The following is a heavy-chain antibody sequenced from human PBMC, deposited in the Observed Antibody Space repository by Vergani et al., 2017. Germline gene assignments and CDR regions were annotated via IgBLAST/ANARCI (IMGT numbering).Heavy chain of an antibody. CDR3: ARDGGYGVVVAADVDY. Sequence: QVQLVQSGAEVKKPGASVKVSCKASGYTFTSYYMHWVRQAPGQGLEWMGIINPSGGSTRYAQKFHGRVTMTRDTSTSTVYMELSSLRSEDTAVYYCARDGGYGVVVAADVDYWGQGTLVTVSS. CDR1: GYTFTSYY. V-gene: IGHV1-46*01. CDR2: INPSGGST. D-gene: IGHD2-15*01. J-gene: IGHJ4*02.